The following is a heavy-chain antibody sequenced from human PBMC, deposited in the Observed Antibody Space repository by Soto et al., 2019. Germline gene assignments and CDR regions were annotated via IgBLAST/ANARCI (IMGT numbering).Heavy chain of an antibody. Sequence: QITLKESGPTLVKPTQTLTLTCTFSGFSLSTRGVGVGWIRQPPGKALEWLALIYWDADKRYSPSLNSRLTITTDTSKNQVVLTMTNMDPVDTATYYLAHSLETYYYDSSGYLFDYWGQGTLVTVSS. CDR2: IYWDADK. J-gene: IGHJ4*02. CDR1: GFSLSTRGVG. V-gene: IGHV2-5*02. CDR3: AHSLETYYYDSSGYLFDY. D-gene: IGHD3-22*01.